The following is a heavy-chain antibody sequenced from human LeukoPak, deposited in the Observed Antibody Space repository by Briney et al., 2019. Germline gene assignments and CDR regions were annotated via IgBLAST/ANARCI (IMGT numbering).Heavy chain of an antibody. CDR3: ASSGAVYDLRYYFDY. D-gene: IGHD1-26*01. Sequence: GGSLRLSCAASGFTVSSNYMNWVRQAPGKGLEWVSVIYTSGTTYYADSVKGRFTISRDNSKNTLYLQMNSLRAEDTAVYYCASSGAVYDLRYYFDYWGQGTLVTVSS. CDR1: GFTVSSNY. J-gene: IGHJ4*02. CDR2: IYTSGTT. V-gene: IGHV3-53*01.